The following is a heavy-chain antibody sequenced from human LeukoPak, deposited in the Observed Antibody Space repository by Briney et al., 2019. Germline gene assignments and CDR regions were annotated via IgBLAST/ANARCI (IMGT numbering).Heavy chain of an antibody. CDR2: INHSGST. J-gene: IGHJ4*02. CDR1: GGSFSGYY. CDR3: ARGKGNYYDSSGLDY. D-gene: IGHD3-22*01. V-gene: IGHV4-34*01. Sequence: SETLFLTCAVYGGSFSGYYWSWIRQPPGKGLEWIGEINHSGSTNYNPSLKSRVTISVDTSKNQFSLKLSSVTAADTAVYYCARGKGNYYDSSGLDYWGQGTLVTVSS.